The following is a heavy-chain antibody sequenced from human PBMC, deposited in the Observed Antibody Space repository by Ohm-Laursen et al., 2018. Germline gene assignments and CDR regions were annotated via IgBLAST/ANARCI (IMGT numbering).Heavy chain of an antibody. D-gene: IGHD2-2*02. CDR2: IKPDGSEK. V-gene: IGHV3-7*03. CDR1: GFTFRTYW. J-gene: IGHJ5*02. CDR3: AKGLYEFDP. Sequence: SLRLSCAASGFTFRTYWMSWVRQAPGKGLAWVANIKPDGSEKYYVDSVKGRFTISRDDAKNSLYLQMNSLRAEDTAVYYCAKGLYEFDPWGQGTLVTVSS.